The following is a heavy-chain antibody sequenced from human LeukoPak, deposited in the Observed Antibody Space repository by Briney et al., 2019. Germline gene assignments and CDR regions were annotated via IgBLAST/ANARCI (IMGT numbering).Heavy chain of an antibody. J-gene: IGHJ6*02. CDR3: ARNNGMHV. V-gene: IGHV3-7*03. CDR2: VNRDGSET. CDR1: GFALSSHW. Sequence: GGSLRLSCAASGFALSSHWMTWVRQVPGRGPEWVANVNRDGSETYYLDSVKGRFTISKDNAKNTLYLQLTSLRAEDTALYHCARNNGMHVWGQGTTVIVSS.